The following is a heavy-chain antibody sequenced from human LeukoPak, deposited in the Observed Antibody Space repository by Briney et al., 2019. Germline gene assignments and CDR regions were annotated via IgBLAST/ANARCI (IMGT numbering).Heavy chain of an antibody. CDR1: GYTFSSYG. CDR2: MNPNSGNT. Sequence: GASVKVSCKASGYTFSSYGINWVRQATGQGLEWMGWMNPNSGNTGYAQKFQGRVTITRNTSISTAYMELSSLRSEDTAVYYCARGDSDDFWSGRELGFDPWGQGTLVTVSS. D-gene: IGHD3-3*01. CDR3: ARGDSDDFWSGRELGFDP. J-gene: IGHJ5*02. V-gene: IGHV1-8*03.